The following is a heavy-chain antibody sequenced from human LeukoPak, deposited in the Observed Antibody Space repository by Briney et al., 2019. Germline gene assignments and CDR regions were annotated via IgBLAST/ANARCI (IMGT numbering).Heavy chain of an antibody. CDR2: ISSSSSTI. CDR1: GFTFSSYS. J-gene: IGHJ5*02. V-gene: IGHV3-48*01. CDR3: ARVIAAAGTGKNWFGP. D-gene: IGHD6-13*01. Sequence: KAGGSLRLSCAASGFTFSSYSMNWVRQAPGKGLEWVSYISSSSSTIYYADSVKGRFTISRDNAKNSLYLQMNSLRAEDTAVYYCARVIAAAGTGKNWFGPWGQGTLVTVSS.